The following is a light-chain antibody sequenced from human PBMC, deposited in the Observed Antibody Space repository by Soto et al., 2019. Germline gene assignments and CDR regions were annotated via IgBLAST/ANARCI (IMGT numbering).Light chain of an antibody. CDR3: CSYAGSYTYV. J-gene: IGLJ1*01. V-gene: IGLV2-11*01. CDR1: SSDVGGHNY. Sequence: QSALTQPRSVSGSPGQSVTISCTGTSSDVGGHNYVSWYQQHPGKAPKLMISSVSKRPSGVPDRFSGSKSGNTASLTISGLQAEDEADYYCCSYAGSYTYVFGTGTKV. CDR2: SVS.